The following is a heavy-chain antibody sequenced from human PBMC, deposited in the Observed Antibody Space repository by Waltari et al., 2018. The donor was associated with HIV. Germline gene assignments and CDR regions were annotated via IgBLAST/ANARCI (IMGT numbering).Heavy chain of an antibody. J-gene: IGHJ6*03. Sequence: EVQLVESGGHLVQPGVSLRLSCAASGFTFSRNWMTWVRQAPGKGLEWVANINQAGSEKYYVDSVKGRFTISRDNAKTSLYLQMNSLRAEDTAVYYCARGYRGYDEYYFYYMDVWGKGTTVTVSS. CDR3: ARGYRGYDEYYFYYMDV. CDR2: INQAGSEK. CDR1: GFTFSRNW. D-gene: IGHD5-12*01. V-gene: IGHV3-7*04.